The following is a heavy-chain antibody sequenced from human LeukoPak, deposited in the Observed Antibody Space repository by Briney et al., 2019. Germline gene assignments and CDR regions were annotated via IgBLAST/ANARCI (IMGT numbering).Heavy chain of an antibody. CDR1: GGSVSGYY. V-gene: IGHV4-34*01. D-gene: IGHD6-13*01. CDR2: INHSGST. J-gene: IGHJ5*02. Sequence: SETLSLTCAVYGGSVSGYYWSWIRQPPGKGLEWIGEINHSGSTNYNPSLKSRVTISVDTSKNQFSLKLSSVTAADTAVYYCAREGSSSWHLTGFDPWGQGTLVTVSS. CDR3: AREGSSSWHLTGFDP.